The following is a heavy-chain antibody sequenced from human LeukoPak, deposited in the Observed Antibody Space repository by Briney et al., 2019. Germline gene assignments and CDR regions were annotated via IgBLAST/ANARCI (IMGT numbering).Heavy chain of an antibody. CDR2: IFSGGST. CDR3: ARVPAWNGYYVDY. J-gene: IGHJ4*02. V-gene: IGHV3-66*01. CDR1: GFTVSSNY. D-gene: IGHD1-1*01. Sequence: GGSLRLSCAASGFTVSSNYMSWVRQAPGKGLEWVSVIFSGGSTYYAASVKGRVTISRDNSKNTLYLQMNSLRAEDTAVYYCARVPAWNGYYVDYWGQGPLVTVSS.